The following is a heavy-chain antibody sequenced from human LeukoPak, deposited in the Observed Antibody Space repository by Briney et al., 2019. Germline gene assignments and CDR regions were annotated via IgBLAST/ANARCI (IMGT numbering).Heavy chain of an antibody. Sequence: GGSLRLSCAASGFTFSSYGMNWVRQAPGKGLEWVSYIISSGSPIYYADSVKGRFTISRDNAKNSLFLQMNSLRAEDTAVYYCARENLNGLDVWGQGTTVTVSS. V-gene: IGHV3-48*03. J-gene: IGHJ6*02. CDR1: GFTFSSYG. CDR2: IISSGSPI. CDR3: ARENLNGLDV.